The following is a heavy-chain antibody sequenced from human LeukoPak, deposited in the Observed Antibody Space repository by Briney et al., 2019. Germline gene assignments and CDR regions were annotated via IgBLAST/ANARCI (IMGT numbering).Heavy chain of an antibody. D-gene: IGHD3-10*01. CDR3: ARSMVRGVIRY. CDR1: GGSFSGYY. Sequence: SETLSLTCAVHGGSFSGYYWSWIRQPPGKGLEWIGEINHSGSTNYNPSLKSRVTISVDTSKNQFSLKLSSVTAADTAVYYCARSMVRGVIRYWGQGTLVTVSS. CDR2: INHSGST. V-gene: IGHV4-34*01. J-gene: IGHJ4*02.